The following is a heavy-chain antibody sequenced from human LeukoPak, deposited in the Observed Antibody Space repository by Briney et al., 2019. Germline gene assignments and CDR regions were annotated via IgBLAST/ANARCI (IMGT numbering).Heavy chain of an antibody. D-gene: IGHD2-2*01. V-gene: IGHV4-30-4*08. CDR2: IYYSGST. J-gene: IGHJ5*02. Sequence: SQTLSLTCTVSGGSISSGDYYWSWIRQPPGKGLEWIGYIYYSGSTYYNPSLKSRVTISVDTSKNQFSLKLSSVTAADTAVYFCSRNVVVPAGPGWFGPWGQGTLV. CDR3: SRNVVVPAGPGWFGP. CDR1: GGSISSGDYY.